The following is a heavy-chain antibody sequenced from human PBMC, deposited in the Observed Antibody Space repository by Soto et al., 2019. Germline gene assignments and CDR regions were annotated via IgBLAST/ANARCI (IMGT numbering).Heavy chain of an antibody. Sequence: GWSLRLSCAASGLTFSSHAMSWVRQAPGKGLEWVSAISGSGGSTYYADSVKGRFTISRDKSKNMLYLHMTGLRDEDAAIYYCAKTSGERYPESRVFDSWGQGTRVTAYS. V-gene: IGHV3-23*01. CDR2: ISGSGGST. CDR1: GLTFSSHA. CDR3: AKTSGERYPESRVFDS. D-gene: IGHD1-26*01. J-gene: IGHJ4*02.